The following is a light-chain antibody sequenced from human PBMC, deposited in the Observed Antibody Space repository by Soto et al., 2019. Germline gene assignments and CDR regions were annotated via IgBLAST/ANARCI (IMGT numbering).Light chain of an antibody. Sequence: QSALTQPASVSGSPGHSITISCTGTSSDVGGYNYVSWFQQYPGKAPKLMIYEVSNRPSGVFNRFSGSKSGNTASLTVSGLQAEDEADYYCTSFTSSNTWVFGGGTKLTVL. CDR2: EVS. CDR1: SSDVGGYNY. V-gene: IGLV2-14*01. J-gene: IGLJ3*02. CDR3: TSFTSSNTWV.